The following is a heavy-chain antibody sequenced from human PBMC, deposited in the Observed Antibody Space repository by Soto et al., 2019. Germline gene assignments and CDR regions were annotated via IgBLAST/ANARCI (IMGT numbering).Heavy chain of an antibody. J-gene: IGHJ4*02. V-gene: IGHV1-2*02. CDR2: INPNNGDT. Sequence: QVQLVQSGAEVKKPGASVKVSCTASGYTFTGYYVQWVRQAPGQGLEWMGWINPNNGDTQYAQKFQDRVTLTSDTSTNTAYMEMRSLRSDDTAVYYCARDGYDSGSYNMDSWGLGARVTVSS. CDR3: ARDGYDSGSYNMDS. CDR1: GYTFTGYY. D-gene: IGHD3-10*01.